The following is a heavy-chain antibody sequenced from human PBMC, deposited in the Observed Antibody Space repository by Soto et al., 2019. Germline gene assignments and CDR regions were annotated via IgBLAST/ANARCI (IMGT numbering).Heavy chain of an antibody. Sequence: PGGSLRLSCAASGFTFSSYDMHWVRQATGKGLEWVSAIGTAGDTYYPGSVKGRFTISRDDAKNTLYLQMNSLRVEDTAVYYCAREKSDYQLVLDYWGQGALVTVSS. CDR1: GFTFSSYD. J-gene: IGHJ4*02. CDR3: AREKSDYQLVLDY. D-gene: IGHD6-13*01. CDR2: IGTAGDT. V-gene: IGHV3-13*01.